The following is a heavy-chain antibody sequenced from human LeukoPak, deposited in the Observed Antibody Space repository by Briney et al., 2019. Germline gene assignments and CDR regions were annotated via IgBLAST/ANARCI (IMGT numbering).Heavy chain of an antibody. CDR2: IRYDGSNK. D-gene: IGHD7-27*01. V-gene: IGHV3-30*02. CDR3: AKVGSLGYYYYYMDV. Sequence: GGSLRLSCAASGFTFSSYGMHWVRQAPGKGLEWVAFIRYDGSNKYYADSVKGRFTISRDNSKNTLYLQMNSLRAEDTAVYYCAKVGSLGYYYYYMDVWGKGTTVTISS. J-gene: IGHJ6*03. CDR1: GFTFSSYG.